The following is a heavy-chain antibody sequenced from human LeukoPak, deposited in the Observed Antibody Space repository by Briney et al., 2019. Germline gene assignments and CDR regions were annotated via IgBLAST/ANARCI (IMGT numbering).Heavy chain of an antibody. D-gene: IGHD1-26*01. CDR2: VSGSGGST. CDR3: AKAPPYASGTYHISDY. Sequence: GGSLRLSCAASGFTFSSYAMSWVRQAPGKGLEWVSVVSGSGGSTYYADSVKGRFTVSRDNSKNTLYLQMDSLRAEDTAVYYCAKAPPYASGTYHISDYWGQGTLVTVSS. J-gene: IGHJ4*02. CDR1: GFTFSSYA. V-gene: IGHV3-23*01.